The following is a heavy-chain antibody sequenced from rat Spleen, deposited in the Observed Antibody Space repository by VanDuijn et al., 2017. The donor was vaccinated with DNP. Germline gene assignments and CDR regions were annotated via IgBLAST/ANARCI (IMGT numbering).Heavy chain of an antibody. V-gene: IGHV5-27*01. CDR1: GFTFSAYY. CDR2: IGSPAYAP. D-gene: IGHD4-4*01. CDR3: TRGGWEPVDFDY. Sequence: VQLVESGGGLVQPGRSLKLSCAASGFTFSAYYMAWVRQAPAKGLEWVAYIGSPAYAPYYTDSVKGRFAISRDNAKSTLYLQMNSLRSEDTATYYCTRGGWEPVDFDYWGQGVMVTVSS. J-gene: IGHJ2*01.